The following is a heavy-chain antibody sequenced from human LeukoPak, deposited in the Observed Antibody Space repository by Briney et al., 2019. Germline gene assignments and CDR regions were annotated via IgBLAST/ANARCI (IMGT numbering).Heavy chain of an antibody. CDR1: GYTFSSHG. J-gene: IGHJ4*02. CDR2: IWYDGSQK. D-gene: IGHD3-10*01. CDR3: AKDRLSKYGSGSYHN. V-gene: IGHV3-33*06. Sequence: GGSLRLSCAASGYTFSSHGMYWVRQAPGKGLEWVALIWYDGSQKYYADSVKGRFTISRDNSKNTLSLQMDSLRAEDTAVYYCAKDRLSKYGSGSYHNWGQGTLVTVSS.